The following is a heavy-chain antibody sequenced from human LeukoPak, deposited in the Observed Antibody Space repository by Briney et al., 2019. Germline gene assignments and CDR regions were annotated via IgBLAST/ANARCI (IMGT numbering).Heavy chain of an antibody. Sequence: ASVKVSCKASGYTFTSYDINWVRQATGQGLEWMGWMNPNSGNTGYAQKFQGRVTITRNTSISTAYMELSSLRSEDTAVYYCARTSRIMGVTIPPHYFDCWGQGTLVTVSS. CDR1: GYTFTSYD. D-gene: IGHD1-26*01. CDR2: MNPNSGNT. J-gene: IGHJ4*02. CDR3: ARTSRIMGVTIPPHYFDC. V-gene: IGHV1-8*03.